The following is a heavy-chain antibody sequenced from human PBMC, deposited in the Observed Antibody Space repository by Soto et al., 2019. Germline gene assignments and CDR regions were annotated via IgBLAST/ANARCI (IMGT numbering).Heavy chain of an antibody. CDR1: GFTFDDYA. CDR3: AKGTWGYDHVWGSRGAFDI. D-gene: IGHD3-16*01. CDR2: ISWNSGSI. Sequence: PGGSLRLSCAASGFTFDDYAMHWVRQAPGKGLEWVSGISWNSGSIGYADPVKGRFTISRDNAKNSLYLQMNSLRAEDTALYYCAKGTWGYDHVWGSRGAFDIWGQGTMVTVSS. V-gene: IGHV3-9*01. J-gene: IGHJ3*02.